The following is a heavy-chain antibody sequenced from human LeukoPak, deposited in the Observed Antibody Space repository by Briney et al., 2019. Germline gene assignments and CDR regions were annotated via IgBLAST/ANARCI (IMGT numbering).Heavy chain of an antibody. CDR3: VRRSSWSTYNYFDP. Sequence: SETLSLTCTVSGGSISSYYWSWIRQPPGEGLEWIGYIYYSGTTNYNPSLKSRVTISVDTSENQFSLKLSSVTAADTAVYYCVRRSSWSTYNYFDPWGQGTLVIVSS. CDR1: GGSISSYY. CDR2: IYYSGTT. D-gene: IGHD6-13*01. V-gene: IGHV4-59*08. J-gene: IGHJ5*02.